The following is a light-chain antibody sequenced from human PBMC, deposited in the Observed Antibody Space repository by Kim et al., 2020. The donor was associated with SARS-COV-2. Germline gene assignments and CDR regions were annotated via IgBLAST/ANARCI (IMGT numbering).Light chain of an antibody. CDR3: SSYTSSSIVV. CDR1: NSAVGGDNY. CDR2: DVS. J-gene: IGLJ2*01. V-gene: IGLV2-14*03. Sequence: GQSFTISCTGTNSAVGGDNYVSWYQQHPGTAPKLMIYDVSNRPSGVFNRFSGSKSGNTASLTISGLQAEDEADYYCSSYTSSSIVVFGGGTQLTVL.